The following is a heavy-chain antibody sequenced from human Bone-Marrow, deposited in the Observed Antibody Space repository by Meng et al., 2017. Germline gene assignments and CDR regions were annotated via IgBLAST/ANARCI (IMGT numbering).Heavy chain of an antibody. Sequence: QVQLQESGPGLVKPSQTLSLTCTVSGGSISSGGSFWSWIRQHPGKGLEWIGYIYHSGSTYYNPSLKSRVTISVDTSKNQFSLKLSSVTAADTAVDYCARDRNDYGSHYFAYCGQGTLVTVSS. V-gene: IGHV4-31*03. D-gene: IGHD4-17*01. CDR1: GGSISSGGSF. CDR2: IYHSGST. CDR3: ARDRNDYGSHYFAY. J-gene: IGHJ4*02.